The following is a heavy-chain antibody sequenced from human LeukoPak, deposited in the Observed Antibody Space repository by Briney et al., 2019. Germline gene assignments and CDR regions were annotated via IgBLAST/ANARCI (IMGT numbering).Heavy chain of an antibody. Sequence: GSSVKVFCKASGGTFSSYATSWVRQAPGQGLEWMGGIIPIFGTANYAQKFQGRVTITTDESTSTAYMELSSLRSEDTAVYYCARVNGKPYYNMDVWAKGTRVTVSS. J-gene: IGHJ6*03. CDR2: IIPIFGTA. CDR1: GGTFSSYA. D-gene: IGHD2-8*01. V-gene: IGHV1-69*05. CDR3: ARVNGKPYYNMDV.